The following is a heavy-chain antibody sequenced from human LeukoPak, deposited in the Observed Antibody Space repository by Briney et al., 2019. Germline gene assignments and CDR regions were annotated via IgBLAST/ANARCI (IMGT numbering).Heavy chain of an antibody. Sequence: PGGSLRLSCAASGFTVSSNYMNWVRQAPAKGLEWVSVIYGGGNIYYADSVKGRFTISRDNAKNTLYLQMNSLRAVDTAVYYCARGAGYNYPYYFDYWGQGTLVTVSS. CDR2: IYGGGNI. J-gene: IGHJ4*02. V-gene: IGHV3-53*01. CDR3: ARGAGYNYPYYFDY. D-gene: IGHD5-24*01. CDR1: GFTVSSNY.